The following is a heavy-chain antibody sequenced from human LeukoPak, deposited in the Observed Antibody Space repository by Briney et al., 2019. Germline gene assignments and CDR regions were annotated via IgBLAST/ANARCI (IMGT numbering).Heavy chain of an antibody. V-gene: IGHV3-23*01. CDR1: GFSFSSYA. Sequence: PGGSLRLSCATSGFSFSSYAMSWVRQAPGKGLEWVSAMSSSDDGRYYAASVRGRFTISRDTSRSTLYLQMNSLRAEDAAVYYCARFMIREVTADNWFDPWGQGTLVTVSS. J-gene: IGHJ5*02. CDR2: MSSSDDGR. D-gene: IGHD3-10*01. CDR3: ARFMIREVTADNWFDP.